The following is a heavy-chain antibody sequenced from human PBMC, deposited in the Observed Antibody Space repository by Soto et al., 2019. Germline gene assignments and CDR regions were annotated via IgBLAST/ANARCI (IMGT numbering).Heavy chain of an antibody. CDR3: AREAYCSGGSCQDWYFDL. Sequence: GASVKVSCKASGYTFTSYYMHWVRQAPGQGLEWMGIINPSGGSTGYAQKFQGRVTMTRDTSTSTVYMELSSLRSEDTAVYYCAREAYCSGGSCQDWYFDLWGRGTLVTVSS. J-gene: IGHJ2*01. V-gene: IGHV1-46*03. D-gene: IGHD2-15*01. CDR2: INPSGGST. CDR1: GYTFTSYY.